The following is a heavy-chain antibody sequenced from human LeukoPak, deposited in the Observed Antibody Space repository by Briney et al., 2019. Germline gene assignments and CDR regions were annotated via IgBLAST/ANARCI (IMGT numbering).Heavy chain of an antibody. D-gene: IGHD4/OR15-4a*01. CDR3: AREGLWYQIIDY. V-gene: IGHV4-4*07. CDR2: IYTSGST. J-gene: IGHJ4*02. Sequence: SETLSLTCTVSGGSIRSYYWSWIRQPAGKGLEWIGRIYTSGSTNYNPSLKSRVTMSVDTSKNQFSLKLSSVTAADTAVYYCAREGLWYQIIDYWGQGTLVTVSS. CDR1: GGSIRSYY.